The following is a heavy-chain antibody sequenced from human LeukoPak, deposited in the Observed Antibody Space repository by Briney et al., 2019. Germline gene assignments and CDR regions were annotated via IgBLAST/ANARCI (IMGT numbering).Heavy chain of an antibody. CDR2: IIPIFGTA. J-gene: IGHJ4*02. CDR3: ARDRRGMYYFDY. CDR1: GGTFSSYA. V-gene: IGHV1-69*13. Sequence: ASVKVSCKASGGTFSSYAISWVRQAPGQGLEWMGGIIPIFGTANYAQNLQGRVTITADESTSTAYMELSSLRSEDTAVYYCARDRRGMYYFDYWGQGTLVTVSS. D-gene: IGHD3-10*01.